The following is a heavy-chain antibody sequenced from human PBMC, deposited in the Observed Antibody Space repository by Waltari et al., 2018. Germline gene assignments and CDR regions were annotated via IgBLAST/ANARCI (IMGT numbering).Heavy chain of an antibody. CDR1: GGSISSSSYY. V-gene: IGHV4-39*07. CDR2: IYYSGST. J-gene: IGHJ5*02. D-gene: IGHD3-10*01. CDR3: ARVVTMVRGRWFDP. Sequence: QLQLQESGPGLVKPSETLSLTCTVSGGSISSSSYYWGWIRQPPGKGLEWIGSIYYSGSTYYNPSLKSRVTISVDTSKNQFSLKLSSVTAADTAVYYCARVVTMVRGRWFDPWGQGTLVTVSS.